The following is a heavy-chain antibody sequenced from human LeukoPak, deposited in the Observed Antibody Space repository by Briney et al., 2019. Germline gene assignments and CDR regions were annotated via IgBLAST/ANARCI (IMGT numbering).Heavy chain of an antibody. J-gene: IGHJ3*02. Sequence: PGGSLRLSCAASGFTFSTYAMSWVRQAPGKGLEWVSVIYSGGSTYYADSVKGRFTISRDNSKNTLYLQMNSLRAEDTAVYYCAREVHDYGDYPGAFDIWGQGTMVTVSS. V-gene: IGHV3-53*01. D-gene: IGHD4-17*01. CDR1: GFTFSTYA. CDR2: IYSGGST. CDR3: AREVHDYGDYPGAFDI.